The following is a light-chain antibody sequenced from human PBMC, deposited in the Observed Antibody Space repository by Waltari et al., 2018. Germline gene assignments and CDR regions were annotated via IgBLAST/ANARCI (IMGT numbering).Light chain of an antibody. CDR2: AAS. CDR1: QSVGRS. J-gene: IGKJ1*01. Sequence: EIVLTQSPGTLSLSPGERATLSCRASQSVGRSLAWYQQKPGQAPRLLLFAASSRATGIPDRFSGSGSGTDFSLSISRLEPEDLAVYYCQHYVRLPATFGQGTKVEIK. CDR3: QHYVRLPAT. V-gene: IGKV3-20*01.